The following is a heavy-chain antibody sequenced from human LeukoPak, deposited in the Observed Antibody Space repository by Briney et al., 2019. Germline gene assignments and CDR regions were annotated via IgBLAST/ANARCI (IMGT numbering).Heavy chain of an antibody. J-gene: IGHJ4*02. CDR2: ISYSGST. CDR1: VGSINSYY. Sequence: PSGTLSLTCTVSVGSINSYYWSWIRQPPGKGLEWIGHISYSGSTNYNPSLKSRVTISLATSKNQFFLKLNSVTAADTALCYCARGTAVWGQGTLVTVSS. CDR3: ARGTAV. V-gene: IGHV4-59*01.